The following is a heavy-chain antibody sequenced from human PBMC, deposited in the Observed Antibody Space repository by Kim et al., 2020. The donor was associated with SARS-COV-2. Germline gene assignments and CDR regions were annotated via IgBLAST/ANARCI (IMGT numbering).Heavy chain of an antibody. CDR2: IIPIFGTA. V-gene: IGHV1-69*13. J-gene: IGHJ6*02. Sequence: SVKVSCKASGGTFSSYAISWVRQAPGQGLEWMGVIIPIFGTANYAQKFQGRVTITADESTSTAYMELSSLRSEDTAVYYCARDSGLEAIFGVVTSDYYYYGMDVWGQGTTVTVSS. D-gene: IGHD3-3*01. CDR1: GGTFSSYA. CDR3: ARDSGLEAIFGVVTSDYYYYGMDV.